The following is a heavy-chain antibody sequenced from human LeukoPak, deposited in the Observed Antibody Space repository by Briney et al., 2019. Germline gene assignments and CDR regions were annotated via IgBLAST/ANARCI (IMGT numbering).Heavy chain of an antibody. CDR3: TRRLDY. J-gene: IGHJ4*02. V-gene: IGHV3-7*03. Sequence: QPGGSLRLSCAASGFMFNNEWMDWVRQAPGKGLEWVANIKADGTEKYYVDSMKGRITISRDNAKNSLYLQLNSLRAEDTAVYYCTRRLDYWGQGTLVTVSS. CDR2: IKADGTEK. CDR1: GFMFNNEW.